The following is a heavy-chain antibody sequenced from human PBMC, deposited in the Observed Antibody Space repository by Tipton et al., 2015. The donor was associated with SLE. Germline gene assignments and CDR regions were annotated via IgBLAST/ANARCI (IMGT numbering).Heavy chain of an antibody. CDR2: IYYSGST. CDR3: ARVSQWLVSYYFDY. CDR1: GGSISSHY. J-gene: IGHJ4*02. V-gene: IGHV4-59*11. D-gene: IGHD6-19*01. Sequence: TLSLTCTVSGGSISSHYWSWIRQPPGKGLEWIGYIYYSGSTNYNPSLKSRVTISVDTSKNQFSLNLSSVTAADTAVYYCARVSQWLVSYYFDYWGQGTLVTVSS.